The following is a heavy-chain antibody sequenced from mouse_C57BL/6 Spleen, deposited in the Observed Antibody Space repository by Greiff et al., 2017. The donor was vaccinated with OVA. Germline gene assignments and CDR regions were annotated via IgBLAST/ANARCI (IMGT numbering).Heavy chain of an antibody. Sequence: VQLQQPVAELVRPGASVKLSCTASGFNIKNTYMHWVKQRPEQGLEWIGRIDPANGNTKYAPKFQGKATITADTSSNTAYLQLSSLTSEDTAIYYCVRNPYYGSSYFDYWGQGTTLTVSS. V-gene: IGHV14-3*01. J-gene: IGHJ2*01. D-gene: IGHD1-1*01. CDR1: GFNIKNTY. CDR2: IDPANGNT. CDR3: VRNPYYGSSYFDY.